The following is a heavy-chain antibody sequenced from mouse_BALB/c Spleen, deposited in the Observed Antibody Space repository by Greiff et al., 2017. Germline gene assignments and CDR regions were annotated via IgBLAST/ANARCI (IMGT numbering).Heavy chain of an antibody. CDR3: TRGYYYFDY. D-gene: IGHD2-3*01. Sequence: EVHLVESGGGLVQPGGSMKLSCVASGFTFSSYWMSWVRQSPEKGLEWVAEIRLKSDNYATHYAESVKGKFTISRDDSKSRLYLQMNSLRAEDTGIYYCTRGYYYFDYWGQGTTLTVSS. J-gene: IGHJ2*01. CDR1: GFTFSSYW. V-gene: IGHV6-6*02. CDR2: IRLKSDNYAT.